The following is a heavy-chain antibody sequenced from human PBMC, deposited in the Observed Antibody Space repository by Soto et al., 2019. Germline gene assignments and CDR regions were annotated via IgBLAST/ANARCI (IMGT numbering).Heavy chain of an antibody. V-gene: IGHV4-39*01. CDR2: IYYSGST. Sequence: SETLSLTCIVSGGSISSSSYYWGWIRQPPGKGLEWIGSIYYSGSTYYNPSLKSRVTISVDTSKNQFSLKLSSVTAADTAVYYCARLDYYDSSGYFDYWGKGTLVTVSS. CDR1: GGSISSSSYY. D-gene: IGHD3-22*01. J-gene: IGHJ4*02. CDR3: ARLDYYDSSGYFDY.